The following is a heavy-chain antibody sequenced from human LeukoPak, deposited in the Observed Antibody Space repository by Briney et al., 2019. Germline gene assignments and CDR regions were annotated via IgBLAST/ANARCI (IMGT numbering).Heavy chain of an antibody. V-gene: IGHV3-43*02. Sequence: PGGSLRLSCAASGFTFDDYAMHWVRHAPGKGLEWVSLISGDGRDAYYGDFVKGRFTISRDNINNSLYLQMNNLRTEDTALYDCAKERVLAYQDTANSFDMCGQGTVVTVSS. CDR1: GFTFDDYA. CDR2: ISGDGRDA. D-gene: IGHD2-21*01. J-gene: IGHJ3*02. CDR3: AKERVLAYQDTANSFDM.